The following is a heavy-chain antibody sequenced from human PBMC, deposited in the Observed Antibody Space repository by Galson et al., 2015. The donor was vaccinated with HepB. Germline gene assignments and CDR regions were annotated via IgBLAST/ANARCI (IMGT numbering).Heavy chain of an antibody. V-gene: IGHV3-23*01. CDR3: AKDRGGATTGFDS. D-gene: IGHD1-26*01. J-gene: IGHJ4*02. CDR2: ISGFALTT. Sequence: SLRLSCAASGFTFSSYAMSWVRRAPGKGLEWVSAISGFALTTYYADAVKGRITISRDNSKNTLYLQMNSLRAEDTAVYYCAKDRGGATTGFDSWGQGTLVTVSS. CDR1: GFTFSSYA.